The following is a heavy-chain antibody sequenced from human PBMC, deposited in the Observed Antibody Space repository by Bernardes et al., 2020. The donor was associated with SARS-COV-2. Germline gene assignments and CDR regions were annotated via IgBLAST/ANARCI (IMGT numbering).Heavy chain of an antibody. D-gene: IGHD3-9*01. CDR2: IYYGGDT. CDR3: ARLPITDTVLTGIGNYFDS. V-gene: IGHV4-31*11. Sequence: SETLSLTCAVSGGSISSGAYYWSWIRQLPGKGLEWIGYIYYGGDTYYNPSLKSRLAISVDTSKNQFSLKLSSVTAADTAIYYCARLPITDTVLTGIGNYFDSWGQGTLVTVSS. J-gene: IGHJ4*02. CDR1: GGSISSGAYY.